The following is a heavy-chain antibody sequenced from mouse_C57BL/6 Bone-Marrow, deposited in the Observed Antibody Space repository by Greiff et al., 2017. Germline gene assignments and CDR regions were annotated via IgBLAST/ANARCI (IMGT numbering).Heavy chain of an antibody. V-gene: IGHV1-82*01. CDR3: ALWLRRRYYFDY. Sequence: QVQLQQSGPELVKPGASVKISCKASGYAFSSSWMNWVKQRPGKGLEWIGRIYPGDGDTNYNGKFQGKATLTADKSSSTDYMELSRLTSEDPAVSICALWLRRRYYFDYWGPGTTLTVSS. D-gene: IGHD2-2*01. CDR1: GYAFSSSW. CDR2: IYPGDGDT. J-gene: IGHJ2*01.